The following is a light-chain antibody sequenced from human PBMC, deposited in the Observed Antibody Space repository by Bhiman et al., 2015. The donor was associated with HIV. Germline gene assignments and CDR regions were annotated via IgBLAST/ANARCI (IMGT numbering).Light chain of an antibody. J-gene: IGLJ2*01. Sequence: QSALTQPASVSGSPGQSITISCSGTSSDIGGSDSVSWYQHHPGKAPKLIIYDVSKWPAGVSSRFSGSKSGNTASLAISGLQAEDEGDYYCSSKTTSPTFHVLFGGGTKLTVL. CDR3: SSKTTSPTFHVL. CDR2: DVS. CDR1: SSDIGGSDS. V-gene: IGLV2-14*03.